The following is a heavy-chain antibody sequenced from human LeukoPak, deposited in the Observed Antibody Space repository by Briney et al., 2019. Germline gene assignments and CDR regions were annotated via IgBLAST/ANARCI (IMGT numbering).Heavy chain of an antibody. CDR1: GFTFSSFS. V-gene: IGHV3-23*01. J-gene: IGHJ5*02. CDR3: AKDHSSYDILTGYPLT. D-gene: IGHD3-9*01. Sequence: PGESLTLPCAASGFTFSSFSMTWVRQAPGKGLELVSTINNSGDSTYYGDYVKGRFTISRDNSKNTLYLQMNSLRAEDTAVYYCAKDHSSYDILTGYPLTWGQGTLVTVSS. CDR2: INNSGDST.